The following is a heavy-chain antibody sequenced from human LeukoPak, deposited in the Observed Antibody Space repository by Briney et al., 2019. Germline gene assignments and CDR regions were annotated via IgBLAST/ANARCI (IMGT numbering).Heavy chain of an antibody. CDR2: ISGSGVST. CDR3: ARDTFAVARKGFDY. D-gene: IGHD6-19*01. CDR1: GITFSNYA. J-gene: IGHJ4*02. V-gene: IGHV3-23*01. Sequence: GGSLRLSCAASGITFSNYAMTWVRQAPGKGLEWVSAISGSGVSTYYADSAKGRFSISRDNSLDSLYLQMNSLRAEDTAVYYCARDTFAVARKGFDYWGQGTLVTVSS.